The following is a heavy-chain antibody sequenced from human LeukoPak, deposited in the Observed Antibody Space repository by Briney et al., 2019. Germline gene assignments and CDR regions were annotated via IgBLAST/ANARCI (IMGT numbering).Heavy chain of an antibody. CDR1: GGSISSGSYY. J-gene: IGHJ6*03. D-gene: IGHD1-26*01. Sequence: SQTLSLTCTVSGGSISSGSYYWSWIRQPAGKGLEWIGRIYTSGSTNYNPSLKSRVTISVDTSKNQFSLKLSSVTAADTAVYYCARLLGAARTAYMDVWGKGTTVTVSS. CDR3: ARLLGAARTAYMDV. V-gene: IGHV4-61*02. CDR2: IYTSGST.